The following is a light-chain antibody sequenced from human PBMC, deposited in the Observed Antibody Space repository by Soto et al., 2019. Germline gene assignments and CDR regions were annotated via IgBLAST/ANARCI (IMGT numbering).Light chain of an antibody. Sequence: DIQMTQSPSTLSASVGDRVTITCRASQSISSRLARYQQKPGQVPKLLIYKASSLESGVPSRFSGSGSGTEFTLTISSLQPDDFATYYCQQYDSYSWTFGQGTKVEIK. J-gene: IGKJ1*01. CDR1: QSISSR. V-gene: IGKV1-5*03. CDR2: KAS. CDR3: QQYDSYSWT.